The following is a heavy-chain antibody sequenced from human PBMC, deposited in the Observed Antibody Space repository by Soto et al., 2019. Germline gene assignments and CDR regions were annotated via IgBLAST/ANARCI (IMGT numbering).Heavy chain of an antibody. CDR1: GFTFSSYA. Sequence: HPGGSLRLSCAASGFTFSSYAMSWVRQAPGKGLEWVSAIGGSGGSTYYADSVKGRFTISRDNSKNTLYLQMNSLRAEDTAVYYCAKFGRAAAGVYYYYGMDVWGQGTTVTVSS. J-gene: IGHJ6*02. CDR3: AKFGRAAAGVYYYYGMDV. V-gene: IGHV3-23*01. CDR2: IGGSGGST. D-gene: IGHD6-13*01.